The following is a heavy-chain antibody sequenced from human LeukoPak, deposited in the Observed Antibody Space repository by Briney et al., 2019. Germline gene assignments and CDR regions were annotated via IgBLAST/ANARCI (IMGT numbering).Heavy chain of an antibody. CDR3: ARAHYYGSGSCDY. J-gene: IGHJ4*02. V-gene: IGHV3-20*04. CDR2: INWNGGTT. Sequence: GGSLKLSCAASGFTFDDYGMTWVRQAPGKGLEWVCGINWNGGTTGYADSVRGRFTMSRDNAKNSLFLQMNSLRAEDTALYYCARAHYYGSGSCDYWGQGTLVTVSS. D-gene: IGHD3-10*01. CDR1: GFTFDDYG.